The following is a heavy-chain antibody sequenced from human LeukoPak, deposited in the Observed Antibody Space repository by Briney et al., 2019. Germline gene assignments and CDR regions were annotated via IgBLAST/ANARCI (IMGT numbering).Heavy chain of an antibody. CDR2: IIPIFGTA. Sequence: SVKVSCKASGGTFSSYAISWVRQAPGQGLEWMGGIIPIFGTANYAQKFQGRVTITADESTSTAYMELSSLRSEDTAVYYCARDSGYGMGYYYGMDVWGQETTVTVSS. J-gene: IGHJ6*02. CDR3: ARDSGYGMGYYYGMDV. CDR1: GGTFSSYA. V-gene: IGHV1-69*13. D-gene: IGHD5-12*01.